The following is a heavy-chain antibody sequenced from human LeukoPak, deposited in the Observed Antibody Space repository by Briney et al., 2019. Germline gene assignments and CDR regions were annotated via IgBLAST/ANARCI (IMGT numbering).Heavy chain of an antibody. CDR1: GFTFSSYS. D-gene: IGHD2-15*01. CDR3: ARGADGVSSNSRGWFDP. V-gene: IGHV3-21*01. Sequence: GGSLRLSCTASGFTFSSYSMNWVRQAPGKGLEWVSSISTSSSYIYYADSVKGRFTISRDNARNPLYLQMNTLRAEDTAVYSCARGADGVSSNSRGWFDPWGQGTLVTVSS. CDR2: ISTSSSYI. J-gene: IGHJ5*02.